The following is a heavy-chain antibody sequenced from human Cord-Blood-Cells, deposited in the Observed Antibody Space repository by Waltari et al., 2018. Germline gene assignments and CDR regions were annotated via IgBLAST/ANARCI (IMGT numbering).Heavy chain of an antibody. J-gene: IGHJ4*02. CDR1: GFTFDDYA. Sequence: EVQLVESGGGLVQPGRSLRLSCAASGFTFDDYAMHWVRQVPGKGVRWGSVSSWNRGSIGYADSLKGRFTVSRDNAKNSLCLQINSLRAEDMALYYCAKDFGSSWYFDYWGQGTLVTVSS. V-gene: IGHV3-9*03. CDR3: AKDFGSSWYFDY. CDR2: SSWNRGSI. D-gene: IGHD6-13*01.